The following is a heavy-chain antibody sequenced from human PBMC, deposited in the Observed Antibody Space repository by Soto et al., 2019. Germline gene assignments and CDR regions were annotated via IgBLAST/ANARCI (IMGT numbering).Heavy chain of an antibody. CDR3: AREKFGVVRGVIGYYYYGMDV. Sequence: ASVRVSCKASGYTFTSYGISWVRQAPGQELEWMGWISAYNGNTNYAQKLQGRVTMTTGTSTSTAYMELRSLRSDDTAVYYCAREKFGVVRGVIGYYYYGMDVWGQGTTVTVSS. V-gene: IGHV1-18*04. CDR2: ISAYNGNT. J-gene: IGHJ6*02. CDR1: GYTFTSYG. D-gene: IGHD3-10*01.